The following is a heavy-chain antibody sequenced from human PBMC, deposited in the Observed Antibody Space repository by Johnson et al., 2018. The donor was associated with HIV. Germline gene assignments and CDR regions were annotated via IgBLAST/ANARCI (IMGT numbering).Heavy chain of an antibody. CDR1: GFTFSNAW. V-gene: IGHV3-15*01. J-gene: IGHJ3*02. Sequence: MLLVESGGGLVKPGGSLRLSCAASGFTFSNAWMSWVRQAPGKGLEWVGRVKSKNDGGTTEYGAPVKGRFTISRDNSKNTLYLQMNSLRAEDTAVYYCVRPAAAGRDDAFDIWGQGTMVTVSS. CDR2: VKSKNDGGTT. D-gene: IGHD6-13*01. CDR3: VRPAAAGRDDAFDI.